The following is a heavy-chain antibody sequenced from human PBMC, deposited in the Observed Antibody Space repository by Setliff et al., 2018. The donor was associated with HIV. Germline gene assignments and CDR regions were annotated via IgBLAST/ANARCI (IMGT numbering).Heavy chain of an antibody. CDR3: ATSLMGQYFYY. CDR2: IWYDGINK. CDR1: GFTFSTYG. V-gene: IGHV3-33*01. Sequence: GSLRLSCAASGFTFSTYGIHWVRQAPGKGLEWVAVIWYDGINKYYADSVKGRFTISRDNSKNTLYLQMNSLRAEDTAMYYCATSLMGQYFYYWGQGTLVTVSS. J-gene: IGHJ4*02. D-gene: IGHD3-10*01.